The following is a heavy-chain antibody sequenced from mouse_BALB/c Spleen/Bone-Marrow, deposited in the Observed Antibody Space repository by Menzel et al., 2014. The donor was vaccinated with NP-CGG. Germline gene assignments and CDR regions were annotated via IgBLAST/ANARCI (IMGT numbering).Heavy chain of an antibody. CDR2: IDPRSGGS. V-gene: IGHV1-54*03. CDR3: ARGGITTVVPYSMDY. Sequence: VHLVESGAELVRPGTSVKVPCKASGYAFTNYLIEWIKQRPGQGLEWIGVIDPRSGGSDYNEKFKGKAPLTADKSSSTAYMQLNSLTSGDSAVYFCARGGITTVVPYSMDYWGQGTSVTVSS. J-gene: IGHJ4*01. CDR1: GYAFTNYL. D-gene: IGHD1-1*01.